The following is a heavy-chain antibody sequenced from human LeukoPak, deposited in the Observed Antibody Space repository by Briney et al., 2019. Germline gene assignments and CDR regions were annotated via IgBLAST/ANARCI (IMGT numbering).Heavy chain of an antibody. CDR2: IATYNGNT. J-gene: IGHJ4*02. CDR3: ARYGRCSSTSCYSIGY. Sequence: ASVKVSCKASGYTFISYGISWVRQAPGQGLEWMGWIATYNGNTNYAQKFQGRVTMTRDTSISTAYMELSRLRSDDTAVYYCARYGRCSSTSCYSIGYWGQGTLVTVSS. V-gene: IGHV1-18*01. CDR1: GYTFISYG. D-gene: IGHD2-2*01.